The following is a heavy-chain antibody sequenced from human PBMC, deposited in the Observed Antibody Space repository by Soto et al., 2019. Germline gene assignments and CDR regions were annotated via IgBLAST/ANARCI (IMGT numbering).Heavy chain of an antibody. CDR2: INHSGTT. CDR1: GGSFSCYC. CDR3: ARARFDSWSHIYYGLDV. Sequence: SETLSLTCAVYGGSFSCYCWTWLRQPPGKGLEWIGEINHSGTTDYNPALKSRVTMSADTSKNQFSLRMTSVTAADTAVYYCARARFDSWSHIYYGLDVWGQGTTVTVSS. D-gene: IGHD3-3*01. J-gene: IGHJ6*02. V-gene: IGHV4-34*01.